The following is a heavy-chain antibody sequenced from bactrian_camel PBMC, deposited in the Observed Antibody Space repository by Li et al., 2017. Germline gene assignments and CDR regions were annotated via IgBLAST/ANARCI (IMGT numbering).Heavy chain of an antibody. J-gene: IGHJ6*01. D-gene: IGHD5*01. CDR3: ATFPGRVRQDECDSAFHRADFTF. V-gene: IGHV3S26*01. CDR2: MYSASATST. CDR1: TVTSDFAS. Sequence: HVQLVESGGGLVQAGGSLGLSCVASTVTSDFASMAWFRQVPGKQREGVATMYSASATSTRYTDPVKGRFTIPQDNAKNTVYLQMNSLQPEDTAMYYCATFPGRVRQDECDSAFHRADFTFWGQGTQVTVS.